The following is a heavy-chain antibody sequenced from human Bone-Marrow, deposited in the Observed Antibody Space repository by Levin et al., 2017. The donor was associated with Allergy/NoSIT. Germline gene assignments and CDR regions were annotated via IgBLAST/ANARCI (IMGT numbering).Heavy chain of an antibody. J-gene: IGHJ6*03. CDR1: GFTFSSYS. Sequence: LGESLKISCAASGFTFSSYSMNWVRQAPGKGLEWVSSISYSSSYIYYADSVKGRFTISRDNAKNSLYLQMNSLRAEDTAVYYCAREDSSGYMDVWGKGTTVTVSS. CDR2: ISYSSSYI. CDR3: AREDSSGYMDV. V-gene: IGHV3-21*01. D-gene: IGHD6-25*01.